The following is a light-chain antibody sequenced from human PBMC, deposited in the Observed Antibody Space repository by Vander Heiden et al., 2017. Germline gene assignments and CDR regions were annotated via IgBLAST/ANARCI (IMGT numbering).Light chain of an antibody. CDR2: AAS. CDR3: QQAGSFPIT. V-gene: IGKV1-12*01. CDR1: QVSSSW. J-gene: IGKJ5*01. Sequence: DIFTPHPPSLASAPVEDRTLISSAARQVSSSWLAWYQQKPGKAPRLLIYAASSMETGVPARFSGSGSGTDFTLTITSLQPDDFAAYYCQQAGSFPITFGQGTKVEIK.